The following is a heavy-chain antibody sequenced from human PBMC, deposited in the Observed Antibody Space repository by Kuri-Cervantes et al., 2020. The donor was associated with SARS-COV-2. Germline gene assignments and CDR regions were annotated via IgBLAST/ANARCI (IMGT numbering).Heavy chain of an antibody. CDR3: ARSHSLYGGNSSPWDY. V-gene: IGHV1-69*05. CDR2: IIPIFGTA. CDR1: GGTFSSYA. D-gene: IGHD4-23*01. J-gene: IGHJ4*02. Sequence: SVKVSCKASGGTFSSYAISWVRQAPGQGLEWMGGIIPIFGTANYAQIFQGRVTMTTDTSTSTAYMELRGLRSFDTAVYYCARSHSLYGGNSSPWDYWGQGTLVTVSS.